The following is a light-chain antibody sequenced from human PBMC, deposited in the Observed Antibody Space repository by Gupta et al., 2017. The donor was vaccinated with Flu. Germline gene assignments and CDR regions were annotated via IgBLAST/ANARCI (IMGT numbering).Light chain of an antibody. CDR2: EVS. CDR1: NSDIGAYNY. V-gene: IGLV2-14*01. CDR3: GSYGAVLV. J-gene: IGLJ2*01. Sequence: QSALTQPASVSGSPGQSIAISCTGPNSDIGAYNYVSWYQQHPGKAPILMIYEVSNRPSGVSSRSSGSKYGTINSLTISGLEAEDEADYYCGSYGAVLVFGGGTKLIVL.